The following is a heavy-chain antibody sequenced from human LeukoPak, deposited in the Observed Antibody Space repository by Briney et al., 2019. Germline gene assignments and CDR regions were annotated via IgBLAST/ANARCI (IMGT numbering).Heavy chain of an antibody. CDR2: ISPTSGGT. V-gene: IGHV1-2*02. D-gene: IGHD6-19*01. CDR3: ARIPVAATTAYFHF. Sequence: ASVKLSCKSSGYTFTGYYIHWVRQAPGQGLEWMGWISPTSGGTNYGQKFQGRLTMTRDTSISTAYMELSRLTSDDTAVYYCARIPVAATTAYFHFWGQGTLVSVSS. CDR1: GYTFTGYY. J-gene: IGHJ1*01.